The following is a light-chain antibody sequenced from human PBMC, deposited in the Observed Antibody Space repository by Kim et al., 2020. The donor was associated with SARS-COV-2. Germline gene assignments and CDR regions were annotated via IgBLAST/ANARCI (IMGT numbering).Light chain of an antibody. CDR1: SSYVGGYNY. Sequence: SITISGTGTSSYVGGYNYVSWYQQHPGKAPKLMIFDVSNRPSGVSYRFSGSKAGNTASLTISGLQAEDEADYYCSSYTTSSTLDVVFGGGTQLTVL. V-gene: IGLV2-14*03. CDR2: DVS. J-gene: IGLJ2*01. CDR3: SSYTTSSTLDVV.